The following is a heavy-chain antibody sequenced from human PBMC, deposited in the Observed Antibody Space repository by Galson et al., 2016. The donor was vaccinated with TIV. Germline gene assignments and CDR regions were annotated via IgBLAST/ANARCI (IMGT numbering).Heavy chain of an antibody. D-gene: IGHD3-10*02. Sequence: SLRLSCAASGFTFSSYAMSWVRQAPGKGLEWVAFISYDGSDINYADSVKGRFTISRDKSKNTLYLQMNSLRPEDTAAYSCARVFASYNFDYWGQGTLATVSS. V-gene: IGHV3-30*04. CDR2: ISYDGSDI. J-gene: IGHJ4*02. CDR3: ARVFASYNFDY. CDR1: GFTFSSYA.